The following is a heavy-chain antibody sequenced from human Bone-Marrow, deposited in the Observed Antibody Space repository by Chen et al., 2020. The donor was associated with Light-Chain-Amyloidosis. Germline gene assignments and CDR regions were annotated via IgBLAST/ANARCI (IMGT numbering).Heavy chain of an antibody. J-gene: IGHJ5*02. V-gene: IGHV3-7*03. CDR3: ARERSCNNNNCYGYNRFDP. Sequence: EVQLVESGGGLVQPGGSLTLSCAASGFTFSDYWISWLRQAPGKGPEWVANIRQDGSVKYYVDSVQGRFTISRDNAKKSLFLQMNGLRAEDTAVYYCARERSCNNNNCYGYNRFDPWGQGTLVTVSS. D-gene: IGHD2-2*01. CDR2: IRQDGSVK. CDR1: GFTFSDYW.